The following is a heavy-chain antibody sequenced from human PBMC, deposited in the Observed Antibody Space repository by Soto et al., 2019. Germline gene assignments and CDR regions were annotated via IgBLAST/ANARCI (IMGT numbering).Heavy chain of an antibody. D-gene: IGHD2-15*01. CDR2: INAGNGNT. Sequence: ASVKVSCKASGYTFTSYAMHWVRQAPGQRLEWMGWINAGNGNTKDSQKFQGRGTITRDTSASTAYIEMSSLRSEDTAVYSCARARGSCSCGSCYQYYGMDVCCPGITVTAFS. CDR3: ARARGSCSCGSCYQYYGMDV. V-gene: IGHV1-3*01. CDR1: GYTFTSYA. J-gene: IGHJ6*02.